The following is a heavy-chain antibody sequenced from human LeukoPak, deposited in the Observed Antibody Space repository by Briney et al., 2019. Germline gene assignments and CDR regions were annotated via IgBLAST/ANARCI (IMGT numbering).Heavy chain of an antibody. J-gene: IGHJ4*02. Sequence: GGALRLSCAASGFTFSSFSMNWVRQAPGKGLEWVSYISGSSSTIYYADSVKGPFSISRDNAKTSLYLQMNSLRDEDTAVYYCARSLLLGTSVDYWGQGTLVTVSS. D-gene: IGHD3-22*01. CDR1: GFTFSSFS. CDR2: ISGSSSTI. CDR3: ARSLLLGTSVDY. V-gene: IGHV3-48*02.